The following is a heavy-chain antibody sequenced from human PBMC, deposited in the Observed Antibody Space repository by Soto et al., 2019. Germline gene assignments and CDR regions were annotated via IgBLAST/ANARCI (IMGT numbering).Heavy chain of an antibody. CDR2: ISGSGGST. CDR1: GFTFSSYA. Sequence: EVQLLESGGDLVQPGGSLRLSCAASGFTFSSYAMSWVRQAPGKGLEWVSAISGSGGSTYYADSVKGRFTISRDNSKNTLYLQMNSLRAEDTAVYYCAKVPREQLVSLVFDYWGQGTLVTVSS. D-gene: IGHD6-13*01. V-gene: IGHV3-23*01. J-gene: IGHJ4*02. CDR3: AKVPREQLVSLVFDY.